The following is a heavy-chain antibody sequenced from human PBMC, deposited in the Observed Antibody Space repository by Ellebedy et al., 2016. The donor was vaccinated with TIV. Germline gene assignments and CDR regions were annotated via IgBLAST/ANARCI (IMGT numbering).Heavy chain of an antibody. Sequence: GESLKISCQVSGYRFTSYWITWVRQMPGKGLEWMERIDPSDSYAYYSPSFQGHVTFSVDNSISTAYLQWGSLKASDTAIYYCARPIDYYGSGIYSIDYWGQGTLVTVSS. CDR3: ARPIDYYGSGIYSIDY. CDR2: IDPSDSYA. CDR1: GYRFTSYW. V-gene: IGHV5-10-1*01. D-gene: IGHD3-10*01. J-gene: IGHJ4*02.